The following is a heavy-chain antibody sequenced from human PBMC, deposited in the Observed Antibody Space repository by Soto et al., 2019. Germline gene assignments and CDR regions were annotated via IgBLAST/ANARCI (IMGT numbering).Heavy chain of an antibody. CDR3: ARDWGETYYDFWSGYSNRAIYYYYGMDV. CDR1: GYSISSGYY. CDR2: IYHSGST. D-gene: IGHD3-3*01. V-gene: IGHV4-38-2*02. J-gene: IGHJ6*02. Sequence: PSETLSLTCAVSGYSISSGYYWGWIRQPPGKGLEWIGSIYHSGSTYYNPSLKSRVTISVDTSKNQFSLKLSSVTAADTAVYYCARDWGETYYDFWSGYSNRAIYYYYGMDVWGQGTTVTVSS.